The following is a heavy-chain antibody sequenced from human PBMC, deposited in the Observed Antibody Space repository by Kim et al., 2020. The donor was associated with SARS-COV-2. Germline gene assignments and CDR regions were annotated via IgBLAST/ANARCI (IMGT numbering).Heavy chain of an antibody. D-gene: IGHD2-15*01. J-gene: IGHJ4*02. CDR1: GFTFSSYA. CDR2: ISGSGGST. Sequence: GGSLRLSCAASGFTFSSYAMSWVRQAPGKGLEWVSAISGSGGSTYYADSVKGRFTISRDNSKNTLYLQMNSLRAEDTAVYYCAKRYHRYCSGGSCYSWGQGTLVTVSS. CDR3: AKRYHRYCSGGSCYS. V-gene: IGHV3-23*01.